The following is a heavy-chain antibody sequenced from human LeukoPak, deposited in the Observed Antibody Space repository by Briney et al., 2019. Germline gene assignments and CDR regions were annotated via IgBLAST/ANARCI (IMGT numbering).Heavy chain of an antibody. CDR2: ISAYNGNT. J-gene: IGHJ4*02. CDR3: ARVGPGDFWSGYYKGDFDY. Sequence: ASVKVSCKASGYTFTSYGISWVRQAPGQGLEWRGWISAYNGNTNYAQMLQGRVTMTTDTSTSTAYMELRSLRSDDTAVYFCARVGPGDFWSGYYKGDFDYWGQGTLVTVSS. D-gene: IGHD3-3*01. CDR1: GYTFTSYG. V-gene: IGHV1-18*01.